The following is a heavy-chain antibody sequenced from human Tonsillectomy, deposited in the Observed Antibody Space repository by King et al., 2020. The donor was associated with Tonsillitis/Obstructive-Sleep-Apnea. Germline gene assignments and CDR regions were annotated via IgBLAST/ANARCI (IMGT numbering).Heavy chain of an antibody. J-gene: IGHJ3*02. CDR3: ERIKAHAFDI. Sequence: VQLQQWGAGLLKPSETLSLTCAVYGGSFSGYYWSWIRQPPGKGLEWIGEINHSGSTNYNPSLKSRVTISVDTSKNQFSLNLSSVTAADTAVYYCERIKAHAFDIWGQGTMVTISS. V-gene: IGHV4-34*01. CDR1: GGSFSGYY. CDR2: INHSGST.